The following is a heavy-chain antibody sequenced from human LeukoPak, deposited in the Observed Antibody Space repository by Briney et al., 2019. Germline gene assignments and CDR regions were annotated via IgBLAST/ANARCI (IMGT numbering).Heavy chain of an antibody. CDR1: GFHFNSYG. Sequence: PGGSLRLSCEASGFHFNSYGMHWVRQAPGKGLEWVAVISYDGSNKYYADSVKGRFTISRDNSKNTLYLQMNSLRAEDTAVYYCARDMEYYGDYFDYWGQGTLVTVSS. CDR2: ISYDGSNK. J-gene: IGHJ4*02. CDR3: ARDMEYYGDYFDY. V-gene: IGHV3-30*19. D-gene: IGHD4-17*01.